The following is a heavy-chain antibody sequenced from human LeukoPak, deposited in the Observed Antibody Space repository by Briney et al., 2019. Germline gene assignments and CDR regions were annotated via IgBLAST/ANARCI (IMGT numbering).Heavy chain of an antibody. Sequence: SDTLSLTCTVSGGPHRSDRYHWRWIRPPPGKAVEWSGYFYYSGSTNYNPSLKRRDTICVDTSKNLFSLKLSSVTAADTAVYYCARAVLYSSGWWVLFDYWGQGTQVTVSS. CDR2: FYYSGST. CDR3: ARAVLYSSGWWVLFDY. CDR1: GGPHRSDRYH. V-gene: IGHV4-61*01. D-gene: IGHD6-19*01. J-gene: IGHJ4*02.